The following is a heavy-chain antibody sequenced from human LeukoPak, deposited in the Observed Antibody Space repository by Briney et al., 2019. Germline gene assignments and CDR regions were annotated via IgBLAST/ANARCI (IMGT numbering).Heavy chain of an antibody. D-gene: IGHD3-10*01. CDR3: ARDGWFGDNNWFDP. V-gene: IGHV3-48*01. CDR2: ISSASNTI. J-gene: IGHJ5*02. CDR1: GFTFSSYS. Sequence: PGGSLRLSCAASGFTFSSYSMNWVRQAPGKGLEWVSYISSASNTIYYADSVEGRFTISRDNAKNSLYLQMNSLRAEDTAMYYCARDGWFGDNNWFDPWGQGTLVTVSS.